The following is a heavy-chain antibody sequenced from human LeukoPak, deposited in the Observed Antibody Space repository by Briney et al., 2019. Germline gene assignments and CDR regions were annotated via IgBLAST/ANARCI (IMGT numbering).Heavy chain of an antibody. CDR1: GYIFTNYW. J-gene: IGHJ4*02. CDR3: ARDTSSWLKSFDY. D-gene: IGHD5-24*01. CDR2: IYPDDSDT. Sequence: GESLKISCKGSGYIFTNYWIAWVRQMPGKDLEWMGSIYPDDSDTRYSPSFQGQVTISVDKSTNIAYLQWSSLKASDTAIYYCARDTSSWLKSFDYWGQGTLVTVSS. V-gene: IGHV5-51*01.